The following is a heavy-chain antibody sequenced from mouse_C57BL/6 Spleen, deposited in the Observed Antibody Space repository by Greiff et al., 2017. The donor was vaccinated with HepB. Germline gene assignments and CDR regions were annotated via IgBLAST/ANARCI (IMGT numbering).Heavy chain of an antibody. D-gene: IGHD1-1*01. CDR1: GFNIKDDY. Sequence: VQLQQSGAELVRPGASVKLSCTASGFNIKDDYMHWVKQRPEQGLEWIGWIDPENGDTEYASKFQGKATITADTSSNPAYLQLSSLTSEDTAVYYCTTPHYYGSSYWFAYWGQGTLVTVSA. J-gene: IGHJ3*01. CDR2: IDPENGDT. V-gene: IGHV14-4*01. CDR3: TTPHYYGSSYWFAY.